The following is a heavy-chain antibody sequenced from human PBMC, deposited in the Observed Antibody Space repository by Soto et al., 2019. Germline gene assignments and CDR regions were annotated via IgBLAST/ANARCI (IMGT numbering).Heavy chain of an antibody. CDR3: AKECKKSILYGPYGMDV. Sequence: GGSLRLSCVVSGFTVSSSNYMSWVRQAPGKGLEWVAVISYDGSNKYYADSVKGRFTISRDNSKNTLYLQMNSLRAEDTAVYYCAKECKKSILYGPYGMDVWGQGTTVTVSS. CDR2: ISYDGSNK. D-gene: IGHD2-8*01. J-gene: IGHJ6*02. CDR1: GFTVSSSNY. V-gene: IGHV3-30*18.